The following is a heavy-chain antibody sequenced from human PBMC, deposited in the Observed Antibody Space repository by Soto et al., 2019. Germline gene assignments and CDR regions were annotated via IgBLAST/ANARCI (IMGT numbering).Heavy chain of an antibody. D-gene: IGHD3-3*01. CDR1: GGTFSSYA. Sequence: SVKVSCKASGGTFSSYAISWVRQAPGQGLEWMGGIIPIFGTANYAQKFQGRVTITADESTSTAYMELSSLRSEDTAVYYCARDADYDFWSGHQFDPWGQGTLVTVSS. CDR3: ARDADYDFWSGHQFDP. J-gene: IGHJ5*02. CDR2: IIPIFGTA. V-gene: IGHV1-69*13.